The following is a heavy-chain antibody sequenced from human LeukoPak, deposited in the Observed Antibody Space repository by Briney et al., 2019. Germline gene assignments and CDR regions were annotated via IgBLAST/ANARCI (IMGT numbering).Heavy chain of an antibody. Sequence: ESGPTLVKPTQTLTLTCDFSGFSLTTTGVGVGWIRQPPGKALEWLGSMYWDGDKRYRPSLKTRLTITKDTSKDQVVFTMTDMDPVDTATYYCARSIGDLDYWGQGILVTVSS. CDR2: MYWDGDK. V-gene: IGHV2-5*02. J-gene: IGHJ4*02. CDR3: ARSIGDLDY. D-gene: IGHD3-10*01. CDR1: GFSLTTTGVG.